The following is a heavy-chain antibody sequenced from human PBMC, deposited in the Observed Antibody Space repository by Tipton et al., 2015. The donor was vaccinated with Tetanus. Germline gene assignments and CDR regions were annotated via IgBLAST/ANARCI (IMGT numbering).Heavy chain of an antibody. V-gene: IGHV4-39*07. CDR3: ARDRGVSRGVDY. CDR2: VYYSGNT. Sequence: TLSLTCSVSGGSISSRNYYWGWIRQPPGKGLEFIGRVYYSGNTYYNPSLKSRVTISVDTSKNQFSLKLSSVTAADTAVYYCARDRGVSRGVDYWGQGTLVTVSS. CDR1: GGSISSRNYY. D-gene: IGHD3-10*01. J-gene: IGHJ4*02.